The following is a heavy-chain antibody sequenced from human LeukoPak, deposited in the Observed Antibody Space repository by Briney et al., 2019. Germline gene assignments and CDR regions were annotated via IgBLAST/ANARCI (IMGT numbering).Heavy chain of an antibody. D-gene: IGHD6-19*01. CDR1: GYTFTGYH. J-gene: IGHJ4*02. V-gene: IGHV1-2*02. Sequence: ASVKVSCKASGYTFTGYHMHWVRQAPGQGLEWMGWINPNSGGTNYAQKFQGRVTMTRDTSISTAYMELSRLRSDDTAVYYCAREGVGYSSGWYPGFDYWGQGTLVTVSS. CDR2: INPNSGGT. CDR3: AREGVGYSSGWYPGFDY.